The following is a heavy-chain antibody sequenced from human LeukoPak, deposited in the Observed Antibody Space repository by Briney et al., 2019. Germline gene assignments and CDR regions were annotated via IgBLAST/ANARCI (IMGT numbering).Heavy chain of an antibody. CDR1: GGTFSSYA. CDR3: AREPTPRTPIYDYVWGSYRYIVSWFDP. D-gene: IGHD3-16*02. V-gene: IGHV1-69*13. CDR2: IIPIFGTA. J-gene: IGHJ5*02. Sequence: ASVKVSCKASGGTFSSYAISWVRQAPGQGLEWMGGIIPIFGTANYAQKFQGRVTITADESTSTAYMELSSLRSEDTAVYYCAREPTPRTPIYDYVWGSYRYIVSWFDPWGQGTLVTVSS.